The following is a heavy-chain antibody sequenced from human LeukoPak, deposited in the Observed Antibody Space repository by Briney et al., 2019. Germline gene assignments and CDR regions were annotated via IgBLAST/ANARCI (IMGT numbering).Heavy chain of an antibody. CDR3: ARNFDY. CDR1: GFTFDDYA. V-gene: IGHV3-9*01. Sequence: GRPLRLSCAASGFTFDDYAMHWVRQAPGKGLEWVSGISWNSGSIGYADSVKGRFTISRDNAKNSLYLQMNSLRAEDTALYYCARNFDYWGQGTLVTVSS. CDR2: ISWNSGSI. J-gene: IGHJ4*02.